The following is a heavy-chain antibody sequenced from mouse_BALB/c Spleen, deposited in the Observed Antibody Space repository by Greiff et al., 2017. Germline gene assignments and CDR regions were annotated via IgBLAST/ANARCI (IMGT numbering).Heavy chain of an antibody. J-gene: IGHJ2*01. Sequence: QVQLQQSGAELVRPGSSVKISCKASGYAFSSYWMNWVKQRPGQGLEWIGQIYPGDGDTNYNGKFKGKATLTADKSSSTAYMQLSSLTSEDSAVYFCAIYGNYGYFDYWGQGTTLTVSS. V-gene: IGHV1-80*01. CDR2: IYPGDGDT. CDR3: AIYGNYGYFDY. CDR1: GYAFSSYW. D-gene: IGHD2-1*01.